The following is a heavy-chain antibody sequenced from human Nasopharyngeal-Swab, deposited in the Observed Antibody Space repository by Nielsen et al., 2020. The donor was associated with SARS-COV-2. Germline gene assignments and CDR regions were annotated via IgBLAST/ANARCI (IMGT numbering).Heavy chain of an antibody. CDR2: LNPGGSGT. CDR1: GFTFSKYW. J-gene: IGHJ4*02. V-gene: IGHV3-74*01. Sequence: GESLKISCAGSGFTFSKYWMHWVRRAPGKGLEWVARLNPGGSGTSYVDSVKGRFTISRDNAKNTLFLQLISLRVEDTAMYYCVAPEPDYWGQGTLVTVSS. D-gene: IGHD1-14*01. CDR3: VAPEPDY.